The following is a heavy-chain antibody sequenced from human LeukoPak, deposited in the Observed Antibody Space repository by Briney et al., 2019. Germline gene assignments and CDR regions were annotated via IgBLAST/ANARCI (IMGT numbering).Heavy chain of an antibody. CDR2: ISSGGSTI. CDR3: ARDHATYYYDSSGYYDY. J-gene: IGHJ4*02. D-gene: IGHD3-22*01. Sequence: GGSLRLSCAASGFIFSDYYMSWIRQAPGKGLEWVSYISSGGSTIYYADSVKGRFTISRDNAKNSLYLQMNSLRAEDTAVYYCARDHATYYYDSSGYYDYWGQGTLVTVSS. V-gene: IGHV3-11*04. CDR1: GFIFSDYY.